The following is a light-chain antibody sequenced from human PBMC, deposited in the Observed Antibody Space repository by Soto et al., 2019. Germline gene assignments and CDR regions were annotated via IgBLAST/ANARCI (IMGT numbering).Light chain of an antibody. CDR1: QSISTY. Sequence: DIQMTQSPSSLSASVGDRVTFTCLASQSISTYLNWYEQKPGKAPNLLIYGACNLQSGVPSRFSGRGSRTYFTLTISSLQPEDFGTYYCLQSYTSPVNVGRRTKA. CDR2: GAC. J-gene: IGKJ1*01. V-gene: IGKV1-39*01. CDR3: LQSYTSPVN.